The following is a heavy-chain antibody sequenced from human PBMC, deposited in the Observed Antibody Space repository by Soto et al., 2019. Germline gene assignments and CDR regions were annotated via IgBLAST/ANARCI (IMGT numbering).Heavy chain of an antibody. CDR3: ARCVSSSSWYYYYGMDV. CDR1: GGSVSSGSYY. CDR2: IYYSGST. V-gene: IGHV4-61*01. D-gene: IGHD6-6*01. J-gene: IGHJ6*02. Sequence: QVQLQESGPGLVKPSETLSLTCTVSGGSVSSGSYYWSWIRQPPGKGLEWIGYIYYSGSTNYNPXLKSRVTISVXXSXNXXSLKLSSVTAADTAVYYCARCVSSSSWYYYYGMDVWGQGTTVTVSS.